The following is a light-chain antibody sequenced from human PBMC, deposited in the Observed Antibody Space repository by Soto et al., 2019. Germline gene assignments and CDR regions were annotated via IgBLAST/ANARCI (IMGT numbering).Light chain of an antibody. J-gene: IGLJ2*01. CDR2: SNN. CDR3: QSYDSSLSRV. V-gene: IGLV1-47*02. CDR1: SSNIGSNY. Sequence: QSVLTQPPSASGTPGQRVTISCSGSSSNIGSNYVYWYQQLPGTAPKLLIYSNNQRPSGVPDRFSGSKSGTSASLAISGLRSEDEADYYCQSYDSSLSRVFGGGTKLTVL.